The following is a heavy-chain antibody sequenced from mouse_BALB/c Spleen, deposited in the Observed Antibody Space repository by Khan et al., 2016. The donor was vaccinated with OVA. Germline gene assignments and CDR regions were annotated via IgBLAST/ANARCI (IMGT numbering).Heavy chain of an antibody. Sequence: VQLQQSGAELVRPGALVNLSCKASGFNIKDNYMHWVKQRPEQGLEWIGRIDPENGNTIYDPKFQGKASITSDTSSNTAYLQLSSLTSEDTAVDYCARDGYSTLFTYWGQVTLVTVSA. CDR3: ARDGYSTLFTY. CDR2: IDPENGNT. CDR1: GFNIKDNY. J-gene: IGHJ3*01. D-gene: IGHD2-3*01. V-gene: IGHV14-1*02.